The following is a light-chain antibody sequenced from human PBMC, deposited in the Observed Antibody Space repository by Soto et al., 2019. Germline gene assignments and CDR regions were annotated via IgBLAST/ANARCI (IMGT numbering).Light chain of an antibody. CDR1: QGISSY. J-gene: IGKJ5*01. V-gene: IGKV1-8*01. CDR3: QQYYSYPIT. CDR2: AAS. Sequence: AIRMTQSPSSLSASPGDRVTITCWASQGISSYLAWYQQKPGKAPKLLIYAASTLQSGVPSRFSGSGSGTDFTLTISCLQSEDFATYYCQQYYSYPITFGQGTRM.